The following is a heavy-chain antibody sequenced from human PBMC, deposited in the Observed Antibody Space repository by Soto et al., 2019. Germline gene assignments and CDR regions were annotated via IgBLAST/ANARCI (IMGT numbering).Heavy chain of an antibody. Sequence: LSLTCTVSGGSISSSSYYWGWIRQPPGKGLEWIGSIYYSGSTYYNPSLKSRVTISVDTSKNQFSLKLSSVTAADTAVYYCARHMGYSSRGYYFDYWGQGTLVTVSS. D-gene: IGHD6-13*01. J-gene: IGHJ4*02. CDR2: IYYSGST. CDR3: ARHMGYSSRGYYFDY. V-gene: IGHV4-39*01. CDR1: GGSISSSSYY.